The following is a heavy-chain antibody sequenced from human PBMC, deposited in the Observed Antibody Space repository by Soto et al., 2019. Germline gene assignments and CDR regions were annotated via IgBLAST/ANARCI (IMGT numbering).Heavy chain of an antibody. CDR1: GGSVSSGSYY. V-gene: IGHV4-61*01. Sequence: QVQLQESGPGLVKPSETLSLTCTVSGGSVSSGSYYWSWIRQPPGKGLEWIGYIYYSGSTNYNPSLKSRVTISVDTSKNQFSLKLSSVTAADTAVYYCATYSSSWYLPYCFDYWGQGTLVTVSS. CDR3: ATYSSSWYLPYCFDY. J-gene: IGHJ4*02. CDR2: IYYSGST. D-gene: IGHD6-13*01.